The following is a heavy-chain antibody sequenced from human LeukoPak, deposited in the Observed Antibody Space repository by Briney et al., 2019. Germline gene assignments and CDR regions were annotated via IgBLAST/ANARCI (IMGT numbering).Heavy chain of an antibody. Sequence: GESLKISCKGSGYTFTNYWITWVRQMPGKGLEWMGRIDPSDSYSNYNPSFQGHVTISADKSISTAYLQWTSLKASDTAMYYCARLYGSGSYRFVFDYWGQGTLVTVSS. CDR3: ARLYGSGSYRFVFDY. CDR1: GYTFTNYW. CDR2: IDPSDSYS. J-gene: IGHJ4*02. V-gene: IGHV5-10-1*01. D-gene: IGHD3-10*01.